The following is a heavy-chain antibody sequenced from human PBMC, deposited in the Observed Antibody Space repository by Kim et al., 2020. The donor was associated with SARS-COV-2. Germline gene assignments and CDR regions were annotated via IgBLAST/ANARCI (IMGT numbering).Heavy chain of an antibody. J-gene: IGHJ4*01. V-gene: IGHV3-30*04. D-gene: IGHD3-22*01. CDR3: ARDQGYYYDSSGVFDY. CDR1: GFTFSSYA. CDR2: ISYDGSNK. Sequence: GGSLRLSCAASGFTFSSYAMHWVRQAPGKGLEWVAVISYDGSNKYYVDSVKGRFTISRDNSKNTLYLQMNSLRAEDTAVYYCARDQGYYYDSSGVFDYWG.